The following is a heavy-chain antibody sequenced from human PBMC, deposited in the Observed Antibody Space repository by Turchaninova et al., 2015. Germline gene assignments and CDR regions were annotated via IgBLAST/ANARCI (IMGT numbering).Heavy chain of an antibody. J-gene: IGHJ4*02. Sequence: QLQLQESGPGLVKPSETLSLPCTVPGGSIRSSRYHWGWTRRPPGKGLEWIGSIFYTGSTYYNPSLKSRGTTSVDTSKNQFSLKLSSVTAADTAVYYCATRGDYGGTKNYFDYWGQGTLVTVSS. CDR1: GGSIRSSRYH. D-gene: IGHD4-23*01. V-gene: IGHV4-39*07. CDR3: ATRGDYGGTKNYFDY. CDR2: IFYTGST.